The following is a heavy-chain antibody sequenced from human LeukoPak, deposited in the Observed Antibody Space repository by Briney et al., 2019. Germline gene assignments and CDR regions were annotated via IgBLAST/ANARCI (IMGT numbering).Heavy chain of an antibody. V-gene: IGHV3-48*02. CDR1: VYIYRRFS. Sequence: GRSERLFCVSSVYIYRRFSMIWAPRPWARGLVCMTYISLSRSTMYYADAVKGSYNISRDNAKNSLSLQINSVSEEDTGVFYCARDAGTGYFHHWGQGTLVTVS. J-gene: IGHJ1*01. CDR2: ISLSRSTM. CDR3: ARDAGTGYFHH.